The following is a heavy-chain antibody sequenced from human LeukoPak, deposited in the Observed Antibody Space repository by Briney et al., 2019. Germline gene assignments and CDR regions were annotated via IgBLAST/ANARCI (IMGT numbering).Heavy chain of an antibody. CDR3: ARHGRNYYDSSGYYDFDY. J-gene: IGHJ4*02. D-gene: IGHD3-22*01. CDR2: IYYSGST. CDR1: GGSISSGGYY. V-gene: IGHV4-31*03. Sequence: SQTLSLTCTVSGGSISSGGYYWSWIRQHPGKGLEWIGYIYYSGSTNYNPSLKSRVTISVDTSKNQFSLKLSSVTAADTAVYYCARHGRNYYDSSGYYDFDYWGQGTLVTVSS.